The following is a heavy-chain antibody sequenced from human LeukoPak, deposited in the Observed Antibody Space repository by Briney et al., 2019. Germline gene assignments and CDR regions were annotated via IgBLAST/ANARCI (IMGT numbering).Heavy chain of an antibody. D-gene: IGHD6-13*01. V-gene: IGHV1-69*04. CDR2: IIPILGIA. J-gene: IGHJ5*02. CDR1: GGTFSSYA. Sequence: ASVKVSCKASGGTFSSYAISWVRQAPGQGLEWMGRIIPILGIANYAQKFQGRVTITADKSTSTAYMELSSLRSEDTAVYYCARDLSGSWLPLWFDPWGQGTLVTVSS. CDR3: ARDLSGSWLPLWFDP.